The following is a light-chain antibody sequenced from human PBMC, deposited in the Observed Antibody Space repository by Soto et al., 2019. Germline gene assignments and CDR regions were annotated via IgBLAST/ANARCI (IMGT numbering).Light chain of an antibody. CDR2: GNN. CDR3: QSYDSSLSGWV. V-gene: IGLV1-40*01. J-gene: IGLJ3*02. Sequence: QAVVTQPPSVSGAPGQTVTISCTGSSSNIGAGSDVHWYQQLPGTAPKVLIYGNNNRPSGVPDRFSGSRSGTSASLAITGLQADDEADYYCQSYDSSLSGWVFGGGTKVTVL. CDR1: SSNIGAGSD.